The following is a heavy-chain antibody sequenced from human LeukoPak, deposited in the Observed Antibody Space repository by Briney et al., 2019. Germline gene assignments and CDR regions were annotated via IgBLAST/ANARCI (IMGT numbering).Heavy chain of an antibody. CDR2: IHYSGST. V-gene: IGHV4-59*01. D-gene: IGHD4-17*01. J-gene: IGHJ3*02. CDR3: ARYGDYTRDAFDI. Sequence: SETLSLTCAVSGGSISSYYWSWIRQPPGKGLEWIGYIHYSGSTNYNPSLKSRVTISVDTSKNQFSLKLSSVTAADTAVYYCARYGDYTRDAFDIWGQGTMVTVSS. CDR1: GGSISSYY.